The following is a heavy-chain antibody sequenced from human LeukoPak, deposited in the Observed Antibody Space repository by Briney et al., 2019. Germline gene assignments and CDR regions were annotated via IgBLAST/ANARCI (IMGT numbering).Heavy chain of an antibody. V-gene: IGHV1-8*01. D-gene: IGHD6-25*01. CDR3: ARGRASSGSWYYR. CDR1: GYTFTSYD. J-gene: IGHJ5*02. Sequence: ASVKVSCKASGYTFTSYDIDWVRQATGQGLEWMGWMNPNSGNTGYAQKFQGRVTMTRNTSISTAYMELSSLRSEDTAVYYCARGRASSGSWYYRWGQGTLVTVSS. CDR2: MNPNSGNT.